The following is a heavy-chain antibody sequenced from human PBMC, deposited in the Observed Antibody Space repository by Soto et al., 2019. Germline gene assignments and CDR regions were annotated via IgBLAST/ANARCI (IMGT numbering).Heavy chain of an antibody. J-gene: IGHJ6*02. Sequence: EVQLVESGGGLVQPGGSLRLSCAASGFTFSSYDMHWVRQATGKGLEWVSAIGTAGDPYYPGSVKGRFTISRENAKNTLYLQMNSLRAGDTAVYYCARARPYCTNGVCYTYYCYGMDVWGQGTTVTVSS. V-gene: IGHV3-13*05. CDR3: ARARPYCTNGVCYTYYCYGMDV. CDR1: GFTFSSYD. D-gene: IGHD2-8*01. CDR2: IGTAGDP.